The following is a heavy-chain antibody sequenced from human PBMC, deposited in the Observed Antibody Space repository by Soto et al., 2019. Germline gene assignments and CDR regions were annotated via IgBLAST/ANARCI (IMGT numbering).Heavy chain of an antibody. J-gene: IGHJ3*02. Sequence: EVQLVESGGGLVQPGGSLRLSCAASGFTFSSYAMHWVRQAPGKGLAYVSAISSNGGSTYYANSVKGRFTISRDNSKNTLYLKMGSLRAEDIAVYYCASALGYAFDIWGQGTMVTVSS. CDR3: ASALGYAFDI. CDR1: GFTFSSYA. V-gene: IGHV3-64*01. D-gene: IGHD7-27*01. CDR2: ISSNGGST.